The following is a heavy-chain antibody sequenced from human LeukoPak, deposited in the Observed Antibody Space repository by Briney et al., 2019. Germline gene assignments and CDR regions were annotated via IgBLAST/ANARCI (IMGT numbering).Heavy chain of an antibody. Sequence: GGSLRLSCAASGFTFTTYWMHWVRQAPGKGLVWVSRINRDGRGTGFADSLNGRFTISRDNAKNILYLQMNSLRDEDTAVYYCIRESQSALWDWGQGTLVTVSS. CDR2: INRDGRGT. CDR1: GFTFTTYW. J-gene: IGHJ4*02. D-gene: IGHD3-10*01. V-gene: IGHV3-74*01. CDR3: IRESQSALWD.